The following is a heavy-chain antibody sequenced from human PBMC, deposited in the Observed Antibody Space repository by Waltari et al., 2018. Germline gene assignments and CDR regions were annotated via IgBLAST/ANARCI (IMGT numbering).Heavy chain of an antibody. CDR2: LNAGNGNT. V-gene: IGHV1-3*01. CDR3: ARDYGDQYYYYGMDV. Sequence: QVQLVQSGAEVKKPGASVKVSCKASGYTFTSYAMHWVRQAPGQRLEWMGWLNAGNGNTKYSQKFQGRVTITRDTSASTAYMELSSLRSEDTAVYYCARDYGDQYYYYGMDVWGQGTTVTVSS. CDR1: GYTFTSYA. D-gene: IGHD4-17*01. J-gene: IGHJ6*02.